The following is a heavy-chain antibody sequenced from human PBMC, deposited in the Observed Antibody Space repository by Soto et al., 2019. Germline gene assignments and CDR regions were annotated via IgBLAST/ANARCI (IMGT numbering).Heavy chain of an antibody. D-gene: IGHD6-6*01. J-gene: IGHJ5*02. CDR3: ARIIAARLPHDP. V-gene: IGHV4-59*12. CDR1: GGSISSYY. Sequence: SETLSLTGTVSGGSISSYYWSWIRQPPGKGLEWIGYIYYSGSTNYNPSLKSRVTISVDRSKNQFSRKLSSVTAADTAVYYCARIIAARLPHDPWGQGTLVTVSS. CDR2: IYYSGST.